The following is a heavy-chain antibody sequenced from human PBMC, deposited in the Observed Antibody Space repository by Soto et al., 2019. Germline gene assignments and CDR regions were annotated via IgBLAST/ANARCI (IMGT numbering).Heavy chain of an antibody. D-gene: IGHD3-9*01. CDR3: ARFADDWNYLDH. V-gene: IGHV4-59*02. CDR2: IYYSGST. CDR1: GASVSSYY. J-gene: IGHJ4*02. Sequence: SETLSLTCTVSGASVSSYYWSWIRQPPGKGLEWIGYIYYSGSTNSNPSLKSRVTISVDTSKNQFSLKLSSVTAADTAVYYCARFADDWNYLDHWGQGTLVTVAS.